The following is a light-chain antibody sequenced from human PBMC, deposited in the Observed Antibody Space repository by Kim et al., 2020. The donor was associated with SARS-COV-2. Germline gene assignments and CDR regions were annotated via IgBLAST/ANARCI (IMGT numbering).Light chain of an antibody. V-gene: IGLV1-51*01. CDR2: DKN. CDR3: GTWDSSLSAGV. CDR1: SSNIGDNY. J-gene: IGLJ2*01. Sequence: GQKVTISCSGSSSNIGDNYVSWFQHFPGAAPKLLIYDKNNRPSGIPDRFSGSKSGTSATLGITGLQTGNEADYYCGTWDSSLSAGVFGGGTQLTVL.